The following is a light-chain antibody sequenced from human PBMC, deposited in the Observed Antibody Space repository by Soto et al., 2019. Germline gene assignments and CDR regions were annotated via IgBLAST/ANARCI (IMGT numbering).Light chain of an antibody. Sequence: QAVVTQPPSVSAAPGQTVTISCSGSSSNIRNNYVSWYQQLPGTAPKLLIYENNKRPSGIPDRFSGSKSGTSATLGITGLQTGDEADYYCGTWDSSLSAGGVVFGGGTQLTVL. CDR2: ENN. V-gene: IGLV1-51*02. CDR1: SSNIRNNY. J-gene: IGLJ3*02. CDR3: GTWDSSLSAGGVV.